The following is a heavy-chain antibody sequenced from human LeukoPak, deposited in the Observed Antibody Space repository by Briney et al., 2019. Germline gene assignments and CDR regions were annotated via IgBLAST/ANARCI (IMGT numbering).Heavy chain of an antibody. Sequence: SETLSLTCTVSGGSISSYYWSWIRQPPGKGLEWIGYIYYSGSTNYNPSLKSRVTISVDTSKNQFSLKLRSVTSADTAVYDCTRGSISYYYMDVWGKVTTVTISS. CDR2: IYYSGST. V-gene: IGHV4-59*01. CDR1: GGSISSYY. CDR3: TRGSISYYYMDV. D-gene: IGHD3-9*01. J-gene: IGHJ6*03.